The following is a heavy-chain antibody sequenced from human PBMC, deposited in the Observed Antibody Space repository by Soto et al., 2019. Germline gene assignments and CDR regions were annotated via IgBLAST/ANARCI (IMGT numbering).Heavy chain of an antibody. V-gene: IGHV1-18*04. CDR1: GYTFTSYG. CDR2: ISAYNGNT. CDR3: ASGIAARPEGWFDP. Sequence: XSGKVSCKASGYTFTSYGISWVRQAPGQGLEWMGWISAYNGNTNYAQKLQGRVTMTTDTSTSTAYMELRSLRSDDTAVYYCASGIAARPEGWFDPWGQGTLVTVSS. J-gene: IGHJ5*02. D-gene: IGHD6-6*01.